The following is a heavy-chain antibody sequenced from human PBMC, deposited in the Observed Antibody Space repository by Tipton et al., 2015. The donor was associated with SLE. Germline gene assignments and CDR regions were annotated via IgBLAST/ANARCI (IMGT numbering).Heavy chain of an antibody. V-gene: IGHV4-59*11. CDR2: ISDSGIT. D-gene: IGHD2-8*01. CDR1: GASISSHY. CDR3: ARVLGSRYCTNGVCTYPYYFYYYMDV. Sequence: LRLSCSVSGASISSHYWTWIRQPPGKGLEWIGYISDSGITNYNPSLKSRVAISIDTSKNQFSLNLSSVTAADTALYYCARVLGSRYCTNGVCTYPYYFYYYMDVWGRGTSVTVSS. J-gene: IGHJ6*03.